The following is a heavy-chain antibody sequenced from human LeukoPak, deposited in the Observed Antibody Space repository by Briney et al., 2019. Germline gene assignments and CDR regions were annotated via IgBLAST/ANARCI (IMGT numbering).Heavy chain of an antibody. CDR3: ARTYYYDSSGYYSAFDI. J-gene: IGHJ3*02. Sequence: SETLSLTCTVSGGSISSGDYCWSWIRQPPGKGLEWIGYIYYSGSTYYNPSLKSRVTISVDTSKNQFSLKLSSVTAADTAVYYCARTYYYDSSGYYSAFDIWGQGTMVTVSS. CDR2: IYYSGST. V-gene: IGHV4-30-4*01. D-gene: IGHD3-22*01. CDR1: GGSISSGDYC.